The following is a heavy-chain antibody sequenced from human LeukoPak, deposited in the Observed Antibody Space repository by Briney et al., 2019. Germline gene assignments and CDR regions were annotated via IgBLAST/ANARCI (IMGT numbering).Heavy chain of an antibody. V-gene: IGHV3-7*01. J-gene: IGHJ4*02. CDR3: ARDASIGYDRVNCDY. CDR1: GFTFSSYW. CDR2: IKQDGSEK. Sequence: GGSLRLSCAASGFTFSSYWMSWVRQAPGKGLEWVANIKQDGSEKYYVDSVKGRFTISRDNAKNSLYLQMNSLRAEDTAVYYCARDASIGYDRVNCDYWGQRTLVTVSS. D-gene: IGHD3-22*01.